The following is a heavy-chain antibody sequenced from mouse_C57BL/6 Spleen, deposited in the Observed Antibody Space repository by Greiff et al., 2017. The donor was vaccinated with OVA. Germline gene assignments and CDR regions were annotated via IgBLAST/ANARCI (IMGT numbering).Heavy chain of an antibody. CDR1: GYTFTSYT. V-gene: IGHV1-4*01. J-gene: IGHJ3*01. CDR2: INPSSGYT. Sequence: QVQLQQSGAELARPGASVKMSCKASGYTFTSYTMHWVKQRPGQGLEWIGYINPSSGYTKYNQKFKDKATLTADKSSSTAYMQLSSLTSEDSAVYYCARSVDGYYWFAYWGQGTLVTVSA. CDR3: ARSVDGYYWFAY. D-gene: IGHD2-3*01.